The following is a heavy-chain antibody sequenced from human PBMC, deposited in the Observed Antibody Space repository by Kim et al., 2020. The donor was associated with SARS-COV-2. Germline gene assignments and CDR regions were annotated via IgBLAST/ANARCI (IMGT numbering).Heavy chain of an antibody. CDR2: IIPMFGTA. D-gene: IGHD3-16*01. CDR3: ARYQRGGGGPYYGMDV. V-gene: IGHV1-69*13. CDR1: GGTFISYG. Sequence: SVKVSCKASGGTFISYGISWVRQAPGQGLEWMGGIIPMFGTANYAQKSQGRVTITADESTSTAYMELSSLRSEDTAIYYCARYQRGGGGPYYGMDVWGQGTTVTVSS. J-gene: IGHJ6*02.